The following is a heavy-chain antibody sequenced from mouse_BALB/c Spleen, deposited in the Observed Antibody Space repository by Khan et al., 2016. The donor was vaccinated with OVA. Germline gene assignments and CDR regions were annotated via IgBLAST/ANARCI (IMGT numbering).Heavy chain of an antibody. V-gene: IGHV2-9*02. D-gene: IGHD2-3*01. Sequence: QVQLKESGPGLVAPSQSLSITCTVSGFSLTSYGIHWVRQPPGQGLEWLGVIWAGGSTNYNSALMSRLSISKDNSKSQVFLKMNSLQTDDTAMYYSARGDGYYEDAMDYWGQGTSVTVSS. CDR3: ARGDGYYEDAMDY. J-gene: IGHJ4*01. CDR2: IWAGGST. CDR1: GFSLTSYG.